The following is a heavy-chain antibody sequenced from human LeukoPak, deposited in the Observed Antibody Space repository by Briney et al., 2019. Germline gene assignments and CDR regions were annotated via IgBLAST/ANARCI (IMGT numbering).Heavy chain of an antibody. CDR2: ISSSSSYI. J-gene: IGHJ4*02. D-gene: IGHD6-13*01. V-gene: IGHV3-21*06. Sequence: VGSLRLSCAASGFAFRSYSMKWVRQAPGKGLEWVSSISSSSSYIYYADSVKGRFTISRDNAKNLLYLQMNSLRAEDTAVYYCARYSDTGYSSSWYSTPFDYWGQGTLVTVSS. CDR3: ARYSDTGYSSSWYSTPFDY. CDR1: GFAFRSYS.